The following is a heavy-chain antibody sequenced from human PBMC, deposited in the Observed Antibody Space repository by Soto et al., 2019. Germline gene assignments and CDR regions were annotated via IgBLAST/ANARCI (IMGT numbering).Heavy chain of an antibody. D-gene: IGHD6-19*01. CDR1: GFTFDDYA. V-gene: IGHV3-9*01. CDR2: ISWNSGSI. CDR3: AKDMSGIAVAGGYYYYYGMDV. Sequence: EVQLVESGGGLVQPGRSLRLSCAASGFTFDDYAMHWVRQAPGKGLEWVSGISWNSGSIGYADSVKGRFTISRDNAKNSLYLQMNSLRAEDTALYYCAKDMSGIAVAGGYYYYYGMDVWGQGTTVTVSS. J-gene: IGHJ6*02.